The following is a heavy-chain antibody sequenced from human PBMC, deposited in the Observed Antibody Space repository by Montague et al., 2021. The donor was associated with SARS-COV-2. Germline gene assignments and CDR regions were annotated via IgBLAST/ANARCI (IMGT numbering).Heavy chain of an antibody. CDR2: IYYSGST. Sequence: SETLSLTCTVSGGSISSSSYYWGWIRQPPGKGLDWIGSIYYSGSTYYNPSLKIRVTISVDTSKNQFSLKLRSVTAADTAVYYCARQDDILTGYYYYGMHVWGQGTMVTVSS. CDR3: ARQDDILTGYYYYGMHV. CDR1: GGSISSSSYY. D-gene: IGHD3-9*01. J-gene: IGHJ6*02. V-gene: IGHV4-39*01.